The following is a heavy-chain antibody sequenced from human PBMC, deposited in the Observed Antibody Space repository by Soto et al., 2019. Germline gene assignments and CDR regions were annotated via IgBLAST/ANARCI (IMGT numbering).Heavy chain of an antibody. Sequence: QVQVVQSGAEVKNPGASVKVSCKASGYTFSNYYMHWVRQAPGQGLEWMGGIDPNGDTTYYAQRFLGRLTVTRDTYTSTVYMELSSLRSDDTAVYYCAREGATAAKMFDYWGQGTLVTVSS. D-gene: IGHD2-2*01. CDR2: IDPNGDTT. CDR1: GYTFSNYY. J-gene: IGHJ4*02. V-gene: IGHV1-46*01. CDR3: AREGATAAKMFDY.